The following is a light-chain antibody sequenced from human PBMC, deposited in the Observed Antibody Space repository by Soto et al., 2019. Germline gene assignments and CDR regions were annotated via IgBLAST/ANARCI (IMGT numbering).Light chain of an antibody. V-gene: IGKV1-5*01. CDR1: QTISSW. J-gene: IGKJ4*01. Sequence: DIHRSPTPSTLSVCLGDRVPITCRASQTISSWLAWYQQKPGKAPKVLIYDASSLESGVPSRFSGSGSGTDFTLTISSLQPEDFATYYCQQANSFPLTFGGGTKVDIK. CDR2: DAS. CDR3: QQANSFPLT.